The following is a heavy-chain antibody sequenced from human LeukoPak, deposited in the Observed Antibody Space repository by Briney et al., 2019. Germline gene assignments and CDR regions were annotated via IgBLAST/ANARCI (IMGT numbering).Heavy chain of an antibody. V-gene: IGHV1-8*01. D-gene: IGHD4-17*01. J-gene: IGHJ6*03. Sequence: GESLKISCKGSGYTFTSYDINWVRQATGQGLEWMGWMNPNSGNAGYAQKFQGRVTMTRNTSISTAYMELSSLRSEDTAVYYCASASTTVTTHYYYYMDVWGKGTTVTISS. CDR1: GYTFTSYD. CDR2: MNPNSGNA. CDR3: ASASTTVTTHYYYYMDV.